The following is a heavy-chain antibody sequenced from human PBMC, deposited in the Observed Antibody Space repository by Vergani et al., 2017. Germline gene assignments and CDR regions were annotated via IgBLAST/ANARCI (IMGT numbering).Heavy chain of an antibody. Sequence: QVQLQQWGAGLLKPSETLSLTCAVYGGSFSGYYWSWIRQPPGKGLEWIGEINHSGSTNYNPSLKSRVTISVDTSKNQFSLKLSSVTAADTAVYYCARGLARRSCRNWFDPWGQGTLVTVSS. CDR1: GGSFSGYY. J-gene: IGHJ5*02. CDR2: INHSGST. V-gene: IGHV4-34*01. CDR3: ARGLARRSCRNWFDP. D-gene: IGHD2-15*01.